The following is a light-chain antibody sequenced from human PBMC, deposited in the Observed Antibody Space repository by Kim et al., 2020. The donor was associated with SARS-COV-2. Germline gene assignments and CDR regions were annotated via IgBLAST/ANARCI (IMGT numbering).Light chain of an antibody. CDR1: SHNIGSNT. V-gene: IGLV1-44*01. Sequence: GARVTICSSGSSHNIGSNTVNWYQPLPGTAPKLLVYSNNQRPSGVPDRFSGSKSGTSASLDISGLQSEDEADYYCAAWDDSLDGWVFGGGTQLTVL. J-gene: IGLJ3*02. CDR3: AAWDDSLDGWV. CDR2: SNN.